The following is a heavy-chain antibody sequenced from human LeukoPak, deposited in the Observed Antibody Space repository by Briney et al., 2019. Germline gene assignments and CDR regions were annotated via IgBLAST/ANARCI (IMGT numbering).Heavy chain of an antibody. V-gene: IGHV3-48*01. D-gene: IGHD3-3*01. CDR1: GFTFSSYS. CDR3: ARITSGYDFWSGYYYDYFDY. Sequence: PGGSLRLSCAASGFTFSSYSINWVRQAPGKGLEWVSYISSTSSTIHYADSVKGRFTISRDNAKNSLYLQMNSLRAEDTAVYYCARITSGYDFWSGYYYDYFDYWGQGTLVTVSS. J-gene: IGHJ4*02. CDR2: ISSTSSTI.